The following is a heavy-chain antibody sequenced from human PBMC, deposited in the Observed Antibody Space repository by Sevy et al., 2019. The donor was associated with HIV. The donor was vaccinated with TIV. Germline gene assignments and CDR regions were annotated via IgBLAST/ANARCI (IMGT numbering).Heavy chain of an antibody. Sequence: ASVKVSCKGSGYSLTVLSMHWVRQAPGKGLEWMGSFDPEDGERIYAQKLEGRVTMIEDTSADTAYMELNSLRFEDTAVYYCATTKDYYESSGCPFDYWGQGTLVTVSS. J-gene: IGHJ4*02. CDR2: FDPEDGER. CDR3: ATTKDYYESSGCPFDY. CDR1: GYSLTVLS. V-gene: IGHV1-24*01. D-gene: IGHD3-22*01.